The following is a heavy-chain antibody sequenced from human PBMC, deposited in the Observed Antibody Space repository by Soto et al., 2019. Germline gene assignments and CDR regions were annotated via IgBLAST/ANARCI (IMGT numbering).Heavy chain of an antibody. CDR3: ARGGSGWPRQSYYYGMDV. CDR1: GYTFTSYY. CDR2: INPSGGST. J-gene: IGHJ6*02. D-gene: IGHD6-19*01. Sequence: GASVKVSCKASGYTFTSYYMHWVRQAPGQGLEWKGIINPSGGSTSYAQKFQGRVTMTRDTSTSTVYMELSSLRSEDTAVYYCARGGSGWPRQSYYYGMDVWGQGTTVTVSS. V-gene: IGHV1-46*01.